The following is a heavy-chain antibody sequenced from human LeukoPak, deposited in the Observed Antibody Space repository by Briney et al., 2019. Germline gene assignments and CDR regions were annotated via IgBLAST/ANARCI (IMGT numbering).Heavy chain of an antibody. Sequence: ASVKVSCKASGYTFTSYGISWVRQAPGQGLEWMGWISAYNGNTNYAQKLQGRVTMTIDTSTSTAYMELSSLRSEDTAVYYCARAPVTTGPYYYYMDVWGKGTAVTVSS. CDR3: ARAPVTTGPYYYYMDV. D-gene: IGHD4-17*01. CDR1: GYTFTSYG. V-gene: IGHV1-18*01. CDR2: ISAYNGNT. J-gene: IGHJ6*03.